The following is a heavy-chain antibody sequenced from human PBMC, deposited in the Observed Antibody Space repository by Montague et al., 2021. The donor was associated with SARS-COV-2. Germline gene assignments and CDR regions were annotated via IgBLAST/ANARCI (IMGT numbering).Heavy chain of an antibody. CDR2: IHYSGST. V-gene: IGHV4-59*08. J-gene: IGHJ4*02. CDR1: GGSISNYY. CDR3: ARAQNICFIANCVNYFDL. D-gene: IGHD1-1*01. Sequence: SETLSLTYTVSGGSISNYYWSWIRQPPGKGLEWIGYIHYSGSTSSHPSLKGRVTISIDTSKNQFSLNLSSVTAADTAVYYCARAQNICFIANCVNYFDLWGLGALVSVSS.